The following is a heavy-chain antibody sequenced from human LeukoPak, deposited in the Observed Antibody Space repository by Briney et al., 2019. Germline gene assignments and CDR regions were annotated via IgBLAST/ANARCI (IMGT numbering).Heavy chain of an antibody. V-gene: IGHV3-48*03. CDR2: ISSTGSLK. Sequence: GRSLRLSCAASGFTFSSYEMNWVRQAPGKGLEWVSYISSTGSLKYYADSVKGRFTISRDNVRNSLYLQMNSLRVDDTAVYYCARDGAPRTDYWGQGTLVTVSS. CDR3: ARDGAPRTDY. J-gene: IGHJ4*02. D-gene: IGHD3-16*01. CDR1: GFTFSSYE.